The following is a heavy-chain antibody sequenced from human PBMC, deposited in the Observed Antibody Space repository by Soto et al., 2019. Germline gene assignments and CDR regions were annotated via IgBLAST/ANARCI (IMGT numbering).Heavy chain of an antibody. CDR3: ARVLSSWPNFDY. CDR1: GFTFSSYA. Sequence: EVQLLESGGGLGQPGGSLRLSCAASGFTFSSYAMSWVRQAPGKGLEWVSVISGSGGSTYYADSVKGRFTISRDNSKNTVYLQINSLRGEDTAVYYCARVLSSWPNFDYWGQGALVTVSA. CDR2: ISGSGGST. V-gene: IGHV3-23*01. D-gene: IGHD6-13*01. J-gene: IGHJ4*02.